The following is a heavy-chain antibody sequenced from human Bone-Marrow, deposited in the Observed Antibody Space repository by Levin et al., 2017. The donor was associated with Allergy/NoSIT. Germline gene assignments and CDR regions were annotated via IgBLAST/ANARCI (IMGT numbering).Heavy chain of an antibody. D-gene: IGHD4-23*01. J-gene: IGHJ4*02. Sequence: GGSLRLSCAASGFTFSNYPMSWVRQAPGKGLEWVSAISDSGDTTNYADSVKGRFTISRDNSKNTLYLQMNSLRAEDTAVYYCAKDLFGKVHRPLEHDYWGQGILVTVSS. CDR2: ISDSGDTT. CDR1: GFTFSNYP. V-gene: IGHV3-23*01. CDR3: AKDLFGKVHRPLEHDY.